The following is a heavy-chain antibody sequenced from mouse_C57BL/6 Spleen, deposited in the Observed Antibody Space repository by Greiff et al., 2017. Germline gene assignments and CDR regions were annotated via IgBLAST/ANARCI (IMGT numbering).Heavy chain of an antibody. J-gene: IGHJ2*01. CDR1: GFTFSDYY. D-gene: IGHD2-4*01. CDR3: ARLDYDQPYYFDY. Sequence: EVQLVESGGGLVQPGGSLKLSCAASGFTFSDYYMYWVRQTPEKRLEWVAYISNGGGSTYYPDTVKGRFTISRDNAKNTLYLQMSRLKSEDTAMYYCARLDYDQPYYFDYWGQGTTLTVSS. CDR2: ISNGGGST. V-gene: IGHV5-12*01.